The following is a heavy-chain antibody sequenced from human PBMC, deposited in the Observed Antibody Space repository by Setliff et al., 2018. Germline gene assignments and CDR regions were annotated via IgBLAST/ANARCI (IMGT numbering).Heavy chain of an antibody. CDR1: GGTFSDYH. CDR3: ARDRTYYASGTYTRYFDY. V-gene: IGHV4-34*01. Sequence: LSLTCAAYGGTFSDYHWTWIRQSPEKGLEWIGEINHRGSTNYNPSLKSRVTISIDTSRDQFSLNLNSVTAADTAVYYCARDRTYYASGTYTRYFDYWGQGILVTVSS. D-gene: IGHD3-10*01. J-gene: IGHJ4*02. CDR2: INHRGST.